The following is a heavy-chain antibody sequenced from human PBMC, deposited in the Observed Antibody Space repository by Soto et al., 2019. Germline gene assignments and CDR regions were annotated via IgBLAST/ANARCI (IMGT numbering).Heavy chain of an antibody. V-gene: IGHV4-59*01. J-gene: IGHJ5*02. CDR3: ARLPWADYGGIFDP. Sequence: SETLSLTCAVSGGSISNYYWSWIRHPPGKKLEWIGYIYYSGSTNYNPSLKSRVTISVDTSKNQFSLKLYSVTTADTAMYYCARLPWADYGGIFDPWGQGTLVTVSS. CDR2: IYYSGST. CDR1: GGSISNYY. D-gene: IGHD4-17*01.